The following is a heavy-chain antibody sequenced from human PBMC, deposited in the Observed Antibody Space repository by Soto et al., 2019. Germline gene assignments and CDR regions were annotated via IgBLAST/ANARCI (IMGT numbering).Heavy chain of an antibody. CDR1: GYTFTSYL. J-gene: IGHJ3*02. D-gene: IGHD4-4*01. CDR2: INPSGGST. Sequence: ASVNVSCRTSGYTFTSYLMHRVPQAPGQGLEWMGIINPSGGSTSYATRFQGRVIITRDTSTSTVSMELRSLRSEDTAVYYWARGMTTVTSDAFDIWRQGTMVTVSS. V-gene: IGHV1-46*01. CDR3: ARGMTTVTSDAFDI.